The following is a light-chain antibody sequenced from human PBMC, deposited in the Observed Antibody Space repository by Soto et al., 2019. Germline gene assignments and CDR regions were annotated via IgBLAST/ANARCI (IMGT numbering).Light chain of an antibody. CDR3: QQYGGSPPIT. V-gene: IGKV3-20*01. CDR1: QSVGNNY. J-gene: IGKJ5*01. Sequence: DIVLTQSPGTLSLSPGKRATLSCWASQSVGNNYLAWYQQKPGQAPRLLIYHASSRATGIPDRFSGSGSGTDFTLTISRLEPEDFAVYYCQQYGGSPPITFGQGTRLEIK. CDR2: HAS.